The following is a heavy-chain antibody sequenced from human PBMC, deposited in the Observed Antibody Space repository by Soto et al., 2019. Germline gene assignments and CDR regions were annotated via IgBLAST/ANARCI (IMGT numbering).Heavy chain of an antibody. CDR2: IIPIFGTA. CDR3: ARVCGEIVLMVYALGNHRGFWFDP. J-gene: IGHJ5*02. CDR1: GGTFSSYG. D-gene: IGHD2-8*01. V-gene: IGHV1-69*06. Sequence: SVKFSFKDSGGTFSSYGISWVRQAPGQGLECMGGIIPIFGTANYAQKFQGRVTITADKSTSGAYMELSSLRSEDTAVYYCARVCGEIVLMVYALGNHRGFWFDPWGQGTLVTVSS.